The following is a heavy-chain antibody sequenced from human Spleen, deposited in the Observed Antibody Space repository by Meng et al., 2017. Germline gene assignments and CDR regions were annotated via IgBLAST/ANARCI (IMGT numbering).Heavy chain of an antibody. CDR2: IGHAGAL. Sequence: QVQLQESGTGLVKPSETLPLTCTGFGGSISNSGYYWGWIRQTPGKGLEWIGSIGHAGALYYTPSLKSRVTVSIDTSANQFHLTLTSVTAADTAVYYCVRSSGWVKTGFDPWGQGTLVTVSS. D-gene: IGHD6-19*01. J-gene: IGHJ5*02. CDR1: GGSISNSGYY. V-gene: IGHV4-39*01. CDR3: VRSSGWVKTGFDP.